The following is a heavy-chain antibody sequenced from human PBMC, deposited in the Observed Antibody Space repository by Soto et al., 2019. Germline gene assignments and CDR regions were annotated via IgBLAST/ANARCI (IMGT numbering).Heavy chain of an antibody. CDR1: GFTFSSYA. CDR3: AHNGGNYYYGMDV. J-gene: IGHJ6*02. V-gene: IGHV3-23*01. CDR2: ISGSGGST. D-gene: IGHD1-1*01. Sequence: GGSLRLSCAASGFTFSSYAMSWVRQAPGKGLEWVSAISGSGGSTYYADSVKGRFTISRDNSKNTLYLQMNSLRAEDTAVYYCAHNGGNYYYGMDVWGQGTTVTVSS.